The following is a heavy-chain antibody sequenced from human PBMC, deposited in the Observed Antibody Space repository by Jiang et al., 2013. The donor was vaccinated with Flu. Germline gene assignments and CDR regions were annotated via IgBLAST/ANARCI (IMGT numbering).Heavy chain of an antibody. V-gene: IGHV4-59*01. CDR2: IYYSGYT. Sequence: GPGLVKPSETLSLTCTVSGGSISSYYWSWIRQPPGKGLEWIGYIYYSGYTNYNSSLKSRVAISVDTSKNQFSLNLISVTAADTAVYYCARLSYYDSTGYFDSVGPGTLVTVSS. CDR3: ARLSYYDSTGYFDS. CDR1: GGSISSYY. J-gene: IGHJ4*02. D-gene: IGHD3-22*01.